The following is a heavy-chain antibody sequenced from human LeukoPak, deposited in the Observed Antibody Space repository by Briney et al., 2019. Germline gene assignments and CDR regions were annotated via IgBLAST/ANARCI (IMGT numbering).Heavy chain of an antibody. CDR1: GFTFSGYW. CDR3: ARGGIRFIDY. CDR2: INSDGSST. V-gene: IGHV3-74*01. D-gene: IGHD3-10*01. J-gene: IGHJ4*02. Sequence: GGSLRLSCAASGFTFSGYWMYWVRQAPGKGLVWVSRINSDGSSTNYADSVKGRFTISRDNAKNTLYLQMNSLRAEDTAVYYCARGGIRFIDYWGQGTLVTVSS.